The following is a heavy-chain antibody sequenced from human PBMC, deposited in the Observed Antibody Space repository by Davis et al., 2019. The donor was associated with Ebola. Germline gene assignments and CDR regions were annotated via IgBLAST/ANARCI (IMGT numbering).Heavy chain of an antibody. J-gene: IGHJ4*02. CDR1: GFTFSSYT. CDR2: INLSGGST. CDR3: ARGIGED. Sequence: GESLKISCAASGFTFSSYTMTWVRQAPGKGLEWVSAINLSGGSTSYADSVRGRFTISRDNSNNTLFLQMNSLRAEDTAVYYCARGIGEDWGQGTLVTVSS. D-gene: IGHD2-21*01. V-gene: IGHV3-23*01.